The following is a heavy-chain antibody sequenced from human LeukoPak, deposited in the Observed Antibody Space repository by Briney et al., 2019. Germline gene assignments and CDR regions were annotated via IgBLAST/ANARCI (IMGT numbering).Heavy chain of an antibody. CDR3: VRHQPGAGFDY. CDR1: GYTFTKQW. D-gene: IGHD1-1*01. V-gene: IGHV5-51*01. CDR2: FHPGDSDS. Sequence: GESLKISCEASGYTFTKQWIGWVRQMPGKGLEWMGMFHPGDSDSKYSPSFQGQVTISVDNSINTAYLQWNSLKASDTAIYYCVRHQPGAGFDYWGQGTLVTVSS. J-gene: IGHJ4*02.